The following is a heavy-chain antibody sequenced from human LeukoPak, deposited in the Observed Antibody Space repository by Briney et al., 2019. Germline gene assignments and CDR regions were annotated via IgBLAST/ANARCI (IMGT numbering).Heavy chain of an antibody. Sequence: GGSLRLSCEASGFTFSRYAMIWVRQAPGKGLEWVSCISNSGGTTYHADSVKGRFAISRDTSKNTLYLQMNSLRVEDTAVYYCAKTSPGYSYGLLDYWGQGTLVPVSS. D-gene: IGHD5-18*01. CDR2: ISNSGGTT. CDR3: AKTSPGYSYGLLDY. V-gene: IGHV3-23*01. J-gene: IGHJ4*02. CDR1: GFTFSRYA.